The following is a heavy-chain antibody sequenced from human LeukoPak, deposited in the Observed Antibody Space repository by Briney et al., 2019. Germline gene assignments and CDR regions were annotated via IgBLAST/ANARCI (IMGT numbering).Heavy chain of an antibody. Sequence: GGSLRLSCAASGFTFSSYDMHWVRQATGKGLEWVSAIGTAGDTYYPGSVKGRFTISRENAKNSLYLQMNSLRAGDTAVYYCARGSNCDSSGLFLFDYWGQGTLVTVSS. CDR2: IGTAGDT. CDR1: GFTFSSYD. J-gene: IGHJ4*02. CDR3: ARGSNCDSSGLFLFDY. V-gene: IGHV3-13*01. D-gene: IGHD3-22*01.